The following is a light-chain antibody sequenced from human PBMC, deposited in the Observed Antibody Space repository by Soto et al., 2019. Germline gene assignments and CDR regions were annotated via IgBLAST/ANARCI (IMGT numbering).Light chain of an antibody. CDR3: CSYAGSSVV. J-gene: IGLJ2*01. Sequence: QSVLTQPASVSGSPGQSITISCTGTSSDVGSYNLVSWYQQHPGKAPKLMIYEVSKRPSGVSNRFSGSKSGNTASLTISGLQAEDEADYCCCSYAGSSVVFGGGTQLTVL. CDR1: SSDVGSYNL. V-gene: IGLV2-23*02. CDR2: EVS.